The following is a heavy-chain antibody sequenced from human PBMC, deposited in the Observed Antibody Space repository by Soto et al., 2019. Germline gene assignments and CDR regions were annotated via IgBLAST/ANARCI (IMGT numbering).Heavy chain of an antibody. CDR2: ISSSSSTI. Sequence: QSGGSLRLSCAASGFTFSSYSMNWVRQAPGKGLEWVSYISSSSSTIYYADSVKGRFTISRDNAKNSLYLQMNSLRDEDTAVYYCARDSHYYDSSRQKFDPWGQGTLVTVSS. J-gene: IGHJ5*02. D-gene: IGHD3-22*01. V-gene: IGHV3-48*02. CDR1: GFTFSSYS. CDR3: ARDSHYYDSSRQKFDP.